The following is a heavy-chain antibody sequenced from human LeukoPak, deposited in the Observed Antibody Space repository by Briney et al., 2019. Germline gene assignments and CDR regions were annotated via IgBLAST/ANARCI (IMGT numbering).Heavy chain of an antibody. V-gene: IGHV3-48*04. CDR1: GFTFSSYG. J-gene: IGHJ4*02. CDR2: ISRSGSTI. CDR3: AREIIGSYFPFDY. Sequence: PGGSLRLSCAASGFTFSSYGMNWVRQAPGKGLEWVSYISRSGSTINYADSVKGRFTMSRDNAKNSLDLHMNSLRAEDTAVYYCAREIIGSYFPFDYWGQGTLVTVSS. D-gene: IGHD1-26*01.